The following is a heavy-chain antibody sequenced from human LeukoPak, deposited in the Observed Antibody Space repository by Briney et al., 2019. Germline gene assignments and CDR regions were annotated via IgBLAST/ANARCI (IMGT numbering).Heavy chain of an antibody. D-gene: IGHD6-13*01. CDR3: ARWLIAAAGKGAFDL. CDR1: GGSFSGYY. V-gene: IGHV4-34*01. Sequence: SETLSLTCAVYGGSFSGYYWSWIRQPPGKGLEWIGEINHSGSTNYNPSLKSRVTISVDTSKNQFSLKLSSVTAADTAVYYCARWLIAAAGKGAFDLWGQGTMVTVSS. J-gene: IGHJ3*01. CDR2: INHSGST.